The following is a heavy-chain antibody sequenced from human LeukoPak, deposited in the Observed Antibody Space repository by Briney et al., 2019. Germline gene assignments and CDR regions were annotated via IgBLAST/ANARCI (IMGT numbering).Heavy chain of an antibody. Sequence: GGSLRLSCAASGFTFSSYGMHWVRQAPGKGLEWVAVISYDGSNKYYADSVKGRFTISRDNSKNTLYLQMNSLRADDTAVYYCATLIAAAGPPSAFDAFDIWGQGTMVTVSS. CDR2: ISYDGSNK. D-gene: IGHD6-13*01. J-gene: IGHJ3*02. CDR3: ATLIAAAGPPSAFDAFDI. V-gene: IGHV3-30*03. CDR1: GFTFSSYG.